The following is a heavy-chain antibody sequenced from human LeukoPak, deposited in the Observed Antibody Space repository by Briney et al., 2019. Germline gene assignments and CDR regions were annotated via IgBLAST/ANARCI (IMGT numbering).Heavy chain of an antibody. D-gene: IGHD5-12*01. CDR1: AYTFTSYG. Sequence: ASVKVSCKASAYTFTSYGITWVRQAPGQGLEWMGWISAYSGNTNYAQKLQGRGTMTTDTSTSTAYMELRSLRSDDTAVYYCAREYSGYDWGHFDYWGQGTLVTASS. CDR2: ISAYSGNT. CDR3: AREYSGYDWGHFDY. J-gene: IGHJ4*02. V-gene: IGHV1-18*01.